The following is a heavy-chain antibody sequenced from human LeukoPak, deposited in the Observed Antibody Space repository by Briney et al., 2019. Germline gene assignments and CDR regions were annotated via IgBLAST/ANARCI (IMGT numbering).Heavy chain of an antibody. J-gene: IGHJ4*02. CDR1: GDSISSSLYY. CDR2: IYYSGST. Sequence: SETLSLTCTVSGDSISSSLYYWAWIRQPPGKGLEWIGYIYYSGSTNYNPSLKSRVTISVDTSKNQFSLKLSSVTAADTAVYYCARVGDYYDSSGTLDYWGQGTLVTVSS. CDR3: ARVGDYYDSSGTLDY. D-gene: IGHD3-22*01. V-gene: IGHV4-61*05.